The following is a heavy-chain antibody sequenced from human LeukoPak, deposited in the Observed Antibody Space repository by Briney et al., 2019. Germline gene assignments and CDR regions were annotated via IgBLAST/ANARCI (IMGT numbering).Heavy chain of an antibody. D-gene: IGHD6-19*01. V-gene: IGHV3-7*01. CDR3: ARTVPGYPDDYFDY. J-gene: IGHJ4*02. CDR1: GFTFSRHW. Sequence: GGSLRLSCAASGFTFSRHWMSWVRQAPGKGLERVAHMNQDGSAIYSIDSVKGRFTISRDNDKNSLYLQMTGLTVADTAVYYCARTVPGYPDDYFDYWGRGTLVTVSS. CDR2: MNQDGSAI.